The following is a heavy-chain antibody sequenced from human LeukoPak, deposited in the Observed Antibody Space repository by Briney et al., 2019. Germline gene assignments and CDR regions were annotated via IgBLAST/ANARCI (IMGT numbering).Heavy chain of an antibody. D-gene: IGHD4-23*01. CDR3: ARSRWRDAFDI. CDR2: IYTSGST. Sequence: SETLSLTCTVSGGSISSYYWSWIRQPPGKGLEWIGCIYTSGSTNYNPSLKSRVTISVDTSKNQFSLKLSSVTAADTAVYYCARSRWRDAFDIWGQGTMVTVSS. J-gene: IGHJ3*02. CDR1: GGSISSYY. V-gene: IGHV4-4*09.